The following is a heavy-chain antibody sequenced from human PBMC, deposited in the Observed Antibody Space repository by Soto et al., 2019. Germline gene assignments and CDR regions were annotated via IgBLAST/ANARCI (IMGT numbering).Heavy chain of an antibody. J-gene: IGHJ4*02. CDR1: GFTFSTYA. V-gene: IGHV3-23*01. CDR3: AKGSGWYHHFDY. D-gene: IGHD6-19*01. Sequence: GGSLRLSCAASGFTFSTYAMSWVRQAPGKGLECVSAISGSGATTYYADSVEGRFTISRDNSKNTLYLQMNSLSAEDTAVYYCAKGSGWYHHFDYWGQGTLVTVSS. CDR2: ISGSGATT.